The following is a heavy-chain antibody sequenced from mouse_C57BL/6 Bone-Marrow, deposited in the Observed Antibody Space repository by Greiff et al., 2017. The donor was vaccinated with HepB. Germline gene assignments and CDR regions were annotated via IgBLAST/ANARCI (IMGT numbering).Heavy chain of an antibody. CDR3: ARLIYYGREHAMDY. V-gene: IGHV1-82*01. CDR1: GYAFSSSW. D-gene: IGHD1-1*01. J-gene: IGHJ4*01. CDR2: IYPGDGDT. Sequence: LVESGPELVKPGASVKISCKASGYAFSSSWMNWVKQRPGKGLEWIGRIYPGDGDTNYNGKFKGKATLTADKSSSTAYMQLSSLTSEDSAVYFCARLIYYGREHAMDYWGQGTSVTVSS.